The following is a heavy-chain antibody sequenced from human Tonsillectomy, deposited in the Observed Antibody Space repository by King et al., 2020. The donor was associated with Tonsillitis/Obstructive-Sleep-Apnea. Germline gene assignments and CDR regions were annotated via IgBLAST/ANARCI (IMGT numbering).Heavy chain of an antibody. Sequence: LPLQESGPGLVKPSETLSLTCTVSGGSISSSSYYWGWIRQPPGKGLEWIGSIYYSGSTYYNPSLKSRVTISVDTSKNQFSLKLSSVTAADTAVYYCARRTEGYIGNWFDPWGQGTLVTVSS. V-gene: IGHV4-39*01. CDR2: IYYSGST. CDR1: GGSISSSSYY. CDR3: ARRTEGYIGNWFDP. D-gene: IGHD5-12*01. J-gene: IGHJ5*02.